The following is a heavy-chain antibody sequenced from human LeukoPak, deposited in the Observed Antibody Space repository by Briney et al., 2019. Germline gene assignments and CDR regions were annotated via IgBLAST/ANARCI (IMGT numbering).Heavy chain of an antibody. CDR3: AKDLFPAGTGGRHYYYYYGTDV. V-gene: IGHV3-23*01. Sequence: GGSLRLSCAASGFTFSSYAMSWVRQAPGKGLEWVSAISGSDGSTYYADSVKGRFTISRDNSKNSLYLQMNSLRAEDTALYYCAKDLFPAGTGGRHYYYYYGTDVWGQGTTVTVSS. CDR1: GFTFSSYA. D-gene: IGHD6-13*01. CDR2: ISGSDGST. J-gene: IGHJ6*02.